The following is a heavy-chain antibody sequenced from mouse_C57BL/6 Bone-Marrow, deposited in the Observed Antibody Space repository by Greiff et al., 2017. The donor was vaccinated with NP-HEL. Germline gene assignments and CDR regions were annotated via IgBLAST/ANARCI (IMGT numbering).Heavy chain of an antibody. Sequence: VKLQESGAELARPGASVKLSCKASGYTFTSYGISWVKQRTGQGLEWIGEIYPRSGNTYYNEKFKGKATLTADKSSSTAYMELRSLTSEDSAVYFCARRGITTVVGDYWGQGTTLTVSS. V-gene: IGHV1-81*01. CDR1: GYTFTSYG. CDR3: ARRGITTVVGDY. D-gene: IGHD1-1*01. CDR2: IYPRSGNT. J-gene: IGHJ2*01.